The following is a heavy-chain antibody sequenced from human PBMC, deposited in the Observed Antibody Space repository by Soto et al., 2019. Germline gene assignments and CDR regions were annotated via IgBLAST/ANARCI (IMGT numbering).Heavy chain of an antibody. CDR2: MSSDGSKI. D-gene: IGHD1-26*01. Sequence: QVQLVESGGGAVQPGESLRLSCVASGFDFTYYAMHWVRQAPGKGLESVAVMSSDGSKIHHTDSVKGRFTISRDNSKNTLYLQMNSLRQEDTAVYFCAKDEGVGGTLGRFDYWGQGTLVSVSS. CDR1: GFDFTYYA. V-gene: IGHV3-30*18. CDR3: AKDEGVGGTLGRFDY. J-gene: IGHJ4*02.